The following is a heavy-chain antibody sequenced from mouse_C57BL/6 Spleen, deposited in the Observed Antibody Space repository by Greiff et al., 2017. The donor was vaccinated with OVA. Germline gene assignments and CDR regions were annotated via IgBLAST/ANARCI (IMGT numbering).Heavy chain of an antibody. CDR3: ARAGTGVYFDY. CDR2: IHPNSGST. D-gene: IGHD4-1*01. Sequence: QVQLQQSGAELVKPGASVKLSCKASGYTFTSYWMHWVKQRPGQGLEWIGMIHPNSGSTNYNEKFKSKATLTVDKSSSTAYMQLSSLTSEDSAVYYCARAGTGVYFDYWGQGTTLTVSS. V-gene: IGHV1-64*01. J-gene: IGHJ2*01. CDR1: GYTFTSYW.